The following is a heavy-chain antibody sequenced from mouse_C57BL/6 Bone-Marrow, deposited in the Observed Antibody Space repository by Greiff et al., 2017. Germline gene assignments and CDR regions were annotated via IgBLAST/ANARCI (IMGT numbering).Heavy chain of an antibody. CDR1: GFTFSSYG. CDR3: ARWGLLYYVVY. CDR2: ISSGGSYT. D-gene: IGHD1-1*02. V-gene: IGHV5-6*01. Sequence: DVHLVESGGDLVKPGGSLKLSCAASGFTFSSYGMSWVRQTPDKRLEWVATISSGGSYTYYPDSVTGRFTISRDNAKNTLYLQMSSLKSEDTAMYYYARWGLLYYVVYWGQGTTLTVSS. J-gene: IGHJ2*01.